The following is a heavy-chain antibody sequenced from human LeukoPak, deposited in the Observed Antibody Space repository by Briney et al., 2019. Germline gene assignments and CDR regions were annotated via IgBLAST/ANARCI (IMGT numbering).Heavy chain of an antibody. V-gene: IGHV4-34*01. J-gene: IGHJ4*02. CDR3: SRGTDAYKCGNS. D-gene: IGHD5-24*01. Sequence: SETLSLPCAVYGGSFSGYYWTWIRKPPGKGLEWIGEIHYSGSIHYNPSLKSRVTISADTSNNHFSLEVNSVTAADTAVYYCSRGTDAYKCGNSWGQGTLVTVSS. CDR1: GGSFSGYY. CDR2: IHYSGSI.